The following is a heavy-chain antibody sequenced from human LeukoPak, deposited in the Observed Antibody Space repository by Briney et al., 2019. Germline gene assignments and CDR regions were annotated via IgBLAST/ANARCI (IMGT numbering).Heavy chain of an antibody. CDR2: ISYDGGEK. V-gene: IGHV3-30*04. CDR1: GFTFRSYA. Sequence: GGSLRLSCAVSGFTFRSYAIHWVRQTPGKGLEWVAIISYDGGEKYYAGSVKGRFSISRDNSKNTLYLQMNSLRTEDTAVYYCAREGEALDYWGQGTLVTVSS. J-gene: IGHJ4*02. D-gene: IGHD3-10*01. CDR3: AREGEALDY.